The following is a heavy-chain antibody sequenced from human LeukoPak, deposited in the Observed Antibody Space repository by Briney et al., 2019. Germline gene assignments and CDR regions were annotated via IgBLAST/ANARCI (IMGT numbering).Heavy chain of an antibody. CDR2: ISYDGSNK. CDR3: AKGGPYYYDSSGYYSVDYFDY. J-gene: IGHJ4*02. V-gene: IGHV3-30*18. D-gene: IGHD3-22*01. Sequence: GGSLRLSCAASGFTFSSYDMHWVRQAPGKGLEWVAVISYDGSNKYYADSVKGRFTISRDNSKNTLYLQMNSLRAEDTAVYYCAKGGPYYYDSSGYYSVDYFDYWGQGTLVTVSS. CDR1: GFTFSSYD.